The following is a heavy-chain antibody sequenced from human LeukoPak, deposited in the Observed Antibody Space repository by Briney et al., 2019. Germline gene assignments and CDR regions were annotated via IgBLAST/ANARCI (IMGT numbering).Heavy chain of an antibody. J-gene: IGHJ3*02. D-gene: IGHD3-3*01. V-gene: IGHV3-23*01. CDR2: ISGSGDTT. CDR3: AKDRGSGFI. Sequence: GGSLRLSCATSGFTFSSYALTWVRQAPGMGLEWVSAISGSGDTTYYADSVKGRFTISRDNSKNTLYLQMNSLRAEDTAVYYCAKDRGSGFIWGQGTMVTVSS. CDR1: GFTFSSYA.